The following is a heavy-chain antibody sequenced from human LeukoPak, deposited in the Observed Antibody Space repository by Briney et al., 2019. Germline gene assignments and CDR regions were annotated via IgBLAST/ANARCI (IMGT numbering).Heavy chain of an antibody. CDR2: ISGSGGST. CDR3: AKGPPGTEMATILDY. CDR1: GFTFSSYG. J-gene: IGHJ4*02. D-gene: IGHD5-24*01. V-gene: IGHV3-23*01. Sequence: GGSLRLSCAASGFTFSSYGMSWVRQAPGKGLEWVSAISGSGGSTYYADSVKGRFTISRDNSKNTLYLQMNSLRAEDTAVYYCAKGPPGTEMATILDYWGQGTLVTVSS.